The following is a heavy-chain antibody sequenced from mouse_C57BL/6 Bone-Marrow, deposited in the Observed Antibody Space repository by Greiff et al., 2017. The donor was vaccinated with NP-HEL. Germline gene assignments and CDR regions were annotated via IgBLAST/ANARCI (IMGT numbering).Heavy chain of an antibody. CDR3: AMGYYGSSYFDY. CDR1: GYTFTSYW. CDR2: LHPSDSDT. Sequence: VQLQQSGAELVKPGASVKVSCKASGYTFTSYWMHWVKQRPGQGLEWIGRLHPSDSDTNYNQKFKGKATLTVDKSSSTAYMQLSSLTSEDSAVYYCAMGYYGSSYFDYWGQGTTLTVSS. D-gene: IGHD1-1*01. J-gene: IGHJ2*01. V-gene: IGHV1-74*01.